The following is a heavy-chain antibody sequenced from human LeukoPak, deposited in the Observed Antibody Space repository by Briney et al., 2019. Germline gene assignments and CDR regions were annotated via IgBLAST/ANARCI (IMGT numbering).Heavy chain of an antibody. CDR1: GFTFTNYE. CDR3: ARERGYGYFDS. CDR2: ISSSGSAI. D-gene: IGHD2-15*01. J-gene: IGHJ4*02. V-gene: IGHV3-48*03. Sequence: GGSLRLSCAASGFTFTNYEMNWVRQAPGKGLEWVSYISSSGSAIYDTDSVKGRFTISRDNVRNSLHLQMNSLRAEDTAVYYCARERGYGYFDSWGQGTLVTVSS.